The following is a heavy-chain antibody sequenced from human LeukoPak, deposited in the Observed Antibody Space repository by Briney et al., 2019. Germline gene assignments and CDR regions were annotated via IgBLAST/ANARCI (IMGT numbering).Heavy chain of an antibody. CDR3: AKDRFYDILTGYPDY. V-gene: IGHV3-23*01. D-gene: IGHD3-9*01. J-gene: IGHJ4*02. CDR1: GFTLSSFG. CDR2: ISGSSGRT. Sequence: PGGSLRLSCAASGFTLSSFGMSWVRQAPGKGLEWVSAISGSSGRTYYADAVKGRFTVSRDISKNTVSLQMNRLRADDTAMYHCAKDRFYDILTGYPDYWGQGTLVTVSS.